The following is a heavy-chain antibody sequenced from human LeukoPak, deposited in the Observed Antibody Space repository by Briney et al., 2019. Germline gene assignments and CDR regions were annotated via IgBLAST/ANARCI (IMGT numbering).Heavy chain of an antibody. D-gene: IGHD6-25*01. J-gene: IGHJ4*02. CDR1: GGSISSSSYY. V-gene: IGHV4-39*01. CDR3: ARQGGIAAEGYYFDY. Sequence: SETLSLTCTVSGGSISSSSYYWGWIRQPPGKGLEWIGSIYYSESTYYNPSLKSRVTISVDTSKNQFSLKLSSVTAADTAVYYCARQGGIAAEGYYFDYWGQGTLVTVSS. CDR2: IYYSEST.